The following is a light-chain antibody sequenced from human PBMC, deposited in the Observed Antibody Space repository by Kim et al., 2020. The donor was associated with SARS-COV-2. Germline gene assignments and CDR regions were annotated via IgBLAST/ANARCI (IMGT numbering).Light chain of an antibody. J-gene: IGLJ1*01. V-gene: IGLV2-14*04. Sequence: QSITIPCTGNSSDVGGYNFVCWYQQHPGKAPRLVIYDVKKRPSGVSTRFSGSKSGNTASLTISGLQTEDEADYYCSSYSGSSTFGVFGTGTKVTVL. CDR3: SSYSGSSTFGV. CDR1: SSDVGGYNF. CDR2: DVK.